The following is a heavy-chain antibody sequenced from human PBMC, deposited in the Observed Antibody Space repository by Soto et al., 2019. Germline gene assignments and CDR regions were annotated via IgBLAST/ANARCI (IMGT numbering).Heavy chain of an antibody. V-gene: IGHV1-69*10. J-gene: IGHJ4*02. CDR1: GGSFDSYI. D-gene: IGHD3-9*01. Sequence: ASVKVSCKVSGGSFDSYIVTWVRQAPGQGLEWIGRIIPVLGVEYYAPMFQGRVAITADKSTTTAYMELSSVTAADTAVYYCARDDYDILTGYDHWGQGTLVTVSS. CDR2: IIPVLGVE. CDR3: ARDDYDILTGYDH.